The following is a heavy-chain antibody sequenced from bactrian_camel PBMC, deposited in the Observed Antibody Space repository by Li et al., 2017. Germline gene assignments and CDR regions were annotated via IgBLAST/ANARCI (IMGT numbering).Heavy chain of an antibody. CDR3: AAKAGARFNYCNGGYSSYDYKN. J-gene: IGHJ4*01. CDR1: GHSLRRRC. CDR2: IDGDGGT. Sequence: VQLVESGGGSVQAGGSLRLTYTATGHSLRRRCLAWFRQAPGKQREGVAGIDGDGGTTYADSVKGRFTISKDNAKNTLRLQMNNLKPEDTGMYYCAAKAGARFNYCNGGYSSYDYKNWGQGTQVTVS. V-gene: IGHV3S6*01. D-gene: IGHD2*01.